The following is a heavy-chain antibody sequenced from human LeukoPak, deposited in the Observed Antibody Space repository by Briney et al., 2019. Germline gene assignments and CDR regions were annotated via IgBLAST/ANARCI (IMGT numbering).Heavy chain of an antibody. CDR3: ARDLGYSGFDWAP. J-gene: IGHJ5*02. Sequence: PSETLSLTCTVSGYSIISGHYWGWIRQPPGKRLEWIGSIYSSGNTYYNLTLKSRLTISVDTSKNQFSMNLTSVTAADAAVYYCARDLGYSGFDWAPWGQGTLVTVSS. CDR1: GYSIISGHY. V-gene: IGHV4-38-2*02. D-gene: IGHD5-12*01. CDR2: IYSSGNT.